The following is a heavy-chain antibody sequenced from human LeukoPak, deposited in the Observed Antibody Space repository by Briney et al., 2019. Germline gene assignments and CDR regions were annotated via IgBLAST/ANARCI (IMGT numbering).Heavy chain of an antibody. D-gene: IGHD3-3*01. V-gene: IGHV4-30-4*08. CDR1: GGSISSGDYY. CDR3: ARTYGFWSGYPRYFDY. Sequence: SQTLSLTCTVSGGSISSGDYYWSWIRQPPGKGLEWIGYIYYSGSTYYNPSLKSRVTISVDTSKNQFSLKLSSVTAADTAVYYCARTYGFWSGYPRYFDYWGQGTLVTVSS. CDR2: IYYSGST. J-gene: IGHJ4*02.